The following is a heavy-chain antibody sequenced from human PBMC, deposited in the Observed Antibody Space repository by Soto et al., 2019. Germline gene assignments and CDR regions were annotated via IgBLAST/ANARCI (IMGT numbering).Heavy chain of an antibody. D-gene: IGHD3-10*01. V-gene: IGHV3-33*01. CDR2: LWYDGSNK. CDR3: VRDTARAIVRIYYGLDV. J-gene: IGHJ6*02. CDR1: GFTFSSYG. Sequence: QVQLVESGGGVVQPGRSLRLSCAASGFTFSSYGMHWVRQAPGKGLEWVAVLWYDGSNKYYADAVKGRFTISRDKSQNALELQMQSLRAEDTAVYYCVRDTARAIVRIYYGLDVWGQGTTVTVSS.